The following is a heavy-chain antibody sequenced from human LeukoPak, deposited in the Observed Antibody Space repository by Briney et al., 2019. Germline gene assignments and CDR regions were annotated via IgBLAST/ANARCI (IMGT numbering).Heavy chain of an antibody. CDR3: ATDLGGSGIYYSPLGY. J-gene: IGHJ4*02. CDR2: FDPEDGET. Sequence: ASVKVSCKASGYTFTSYGISWVRQAPGKGLEWMGGFDPEDGETIYAQKFQGRVTMTEDTSTDTAYMELSSLRSEDTAVYYCATDLGGSGIYYSPLGYWGQGTLVTVSS. D-gene: IGHD3-10*01. CDR1: GYTFTSYG. V-gene: IGHV1-24*01.